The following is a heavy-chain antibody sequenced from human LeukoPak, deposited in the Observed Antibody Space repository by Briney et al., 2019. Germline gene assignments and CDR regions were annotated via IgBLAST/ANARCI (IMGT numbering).Heavy chain of an antibody. Sequence: PGGSLRLSCAASGFTFDDYAMHWVRHAPGKGLEWVSGISWNSGSIGYADSVKGRFTISRDNAKNSLYLQMNSLRAEDMALYYCAKDTRALWFGELPDWGQGTLVTVSS. CDR1: GFTFDDYA. J-gene: IGHJ4*02. V-gene: IGHV3-9*03. CDR3: AKDTRALWFGELPD. D-gene: IGHD3-10*01. CDR2: ISWNSGSI.